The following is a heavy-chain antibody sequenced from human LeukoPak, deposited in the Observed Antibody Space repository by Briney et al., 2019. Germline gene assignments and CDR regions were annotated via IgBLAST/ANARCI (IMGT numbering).Heavy chain of an antibody. Sequence: GGSLRLSCAASGFTFTDYYMRWIRQAPGKGLEWVSFIGTRDSTKYYADSVKGRFTVSRDNAENSLYLQMNSLTAEDTAVYYCARATNWGLPLHMDVWGKGNTVTVSS. V-gene: IGHV3-11*01. CDR3: ARATNWGLPLHMDV. CDR1: GFTFTDYY. D-gene: IGHD7-27*01. CDR2: IGTRDSTK. J-gene: IGHJ6*03.